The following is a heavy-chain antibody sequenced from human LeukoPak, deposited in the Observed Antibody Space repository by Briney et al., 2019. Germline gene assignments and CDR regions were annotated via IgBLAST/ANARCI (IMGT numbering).Heavy chain of an antibody. D-gene: IGHD2-2*02. CDR3: ASGLPSSYTDAFDI. J-gene: IGHJ3*02. CDR1: GGSISSGSYY. CDR2: IYTSGST. Sequence: PSETLSLTCTVSGGSISSGSYYWSWIRQPAGKGLGWIGRIYTSGSTNYNPSLKSRVTISVDTSKNQFSLKLSSVTAADTAVYYCASGLPSSYTDAFDIWGQGTMVTVSS. V-gene: IGHV4-61*02.